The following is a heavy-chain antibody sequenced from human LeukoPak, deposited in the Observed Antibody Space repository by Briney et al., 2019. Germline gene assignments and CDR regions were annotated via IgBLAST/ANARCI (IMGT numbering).Heavy chain of an antibody. Sequence: GGSLRLPCAASGFTFSSYGMHWVRQAPGKGLEWVAVISYDGSNKYYADSVKGRFTISRDNSKNTLYLQMNSLRAEDTAVYYCAKGFSYYYDSGYDPDSYWGQGTLVTVSS. CDR2: ISYDGSNK. J-gene: IGHJ4*02. CDR1: GFTFSSYG. D-gene: IGHD3-22*01. V-gene: IGHV3-30*18. CDR3: AKGFSYYYDSGYDPDSY.